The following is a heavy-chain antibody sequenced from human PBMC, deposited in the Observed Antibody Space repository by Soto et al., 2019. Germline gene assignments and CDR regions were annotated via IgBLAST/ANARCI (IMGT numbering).Heavy chain of an antibody. Sequence: SETLSLTCTVSGGSIGGSNYFWGWIRQSPGTGLEWLGTIYSSGSTYYNPSLKSRITMSLDTSKNQFSLNLGSVTAADTAVYYCTRRRFGVRGVTNMAVWGPGTTVTVS. V-gene: IGHV4-39*01. CDR1: GGSIGGSNYF. D-gene: IGHD3-10*01. CDR3: TRRRFGVRGVTNMAV. CDR2: IYSSGST. J-gene: IGHJ6*02.